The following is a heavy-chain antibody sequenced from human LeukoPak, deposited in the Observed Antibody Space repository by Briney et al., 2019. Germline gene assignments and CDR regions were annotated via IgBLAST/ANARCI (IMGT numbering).Heavy chain of an antibody. V-gene: IGHV4-39*07. Sequence: TASETLSLTCSVAGDSISSSSSYWAWIRQPPGKGLEWIGSIYHSGSSYYNPSLKSRVTISVDTSRNQFSLKLSSVTAADTAVYYCARTYRRQQLVRAICWFDPWGQGTLVTVSS. CDR1: GDSISSSSSY. D-gene: IGHD6-13*01. J-gene: IGHJ5*02. CDR2: IYHSGSS. CDR3: ARTYRRQQLVRAICWFDP.